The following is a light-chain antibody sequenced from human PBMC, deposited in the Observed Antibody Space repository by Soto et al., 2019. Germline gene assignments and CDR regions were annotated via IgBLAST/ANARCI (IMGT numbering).Light chain of an antibody. CDR3: SSYTSSSTLYV. Sequence: QYVQTQPSSVCGSPGQSITISCTGTSSDVGGYNYVSWYQQHPGKAPKLMIYDVSNRLSGVSNRFSGSKSGNTASLTISGLQAEDEADYYCSSYTSSSTLYVFGTGTKVTVL. CDR2: DVS. J-gene: IGLJ1*01. CDR1: SSDVGGYNY. V-gene: IGLV2-14*01.